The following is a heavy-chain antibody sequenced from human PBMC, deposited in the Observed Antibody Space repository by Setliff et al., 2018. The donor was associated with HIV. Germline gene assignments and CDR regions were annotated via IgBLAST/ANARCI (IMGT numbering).Heavy chain of an antibody. CDR2: IYYSGNT. Sequence: ATLSLTCTVSGGSISSYYWSWIRQPPGKGLEWIGYIYYSGNTNYNPSLKSRVTISVDTSKKQFSLKLSSVIAADTAVYYCARHHNTMVRGVAYFQHWDQGTLVTVSS. D-gene: IGHD3-10*01. V-gene: IGHV4-59*08. CDR1: GGSISSYY. J-gene: IGHJ1*01. CDR3: ARHHNTMVRGVAYFQH.